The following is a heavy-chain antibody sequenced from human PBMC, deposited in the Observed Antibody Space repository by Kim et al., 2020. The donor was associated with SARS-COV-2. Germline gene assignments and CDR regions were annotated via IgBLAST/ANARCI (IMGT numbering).Heavy chain of an antibody. Sequence: ADSREGPVTISRDNSKNTLYLQMNSLRAEDTAVYYCAKGAGYSSSWYFDYWGQGTLVTVSS. V-gene: IGHV3-23*01. J-gene: IGHJ4*02. D-gene: IGHD6-13*01. CDR3: AKGAGYSSSWYFDY.